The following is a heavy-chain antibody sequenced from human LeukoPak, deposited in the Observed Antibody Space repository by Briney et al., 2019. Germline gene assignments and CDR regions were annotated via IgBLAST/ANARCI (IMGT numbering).Heavy chain of an antibody. J-gene: IGHJ4*02. D-gene: IGHD5-24*01. CDR2: ISSSSSYI. CDR3: ARDGYNLRSSDY. V-gene: IGHV3-21*01. CDR1: GFTFSSYS. Sequence: PGGPLRLSCAASGFTFSSYSMNWVRQAPGKGLEWVSSISSSSSYIYYADSVKGRFTISRDNAKNSLYLQMNSLRAEDTAVYYCARDGYNLRSSDYWGQGTLVTVSS.